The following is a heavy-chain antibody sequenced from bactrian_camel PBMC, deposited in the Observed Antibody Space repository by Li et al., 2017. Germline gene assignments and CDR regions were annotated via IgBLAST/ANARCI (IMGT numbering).Heavy chain of an antibody. CDR3: AADLGWCGSRPLQREFRN. V-gene: IGHV3S1*01. CDR1: VSGVVGIDYC. D-gene: IGHD2*01. Sequence: HVQLVESGGGSVQPGGSLRLSCAVSVSGVVGIDYCMGWFRQAAGKEREGVAVLNTGSGSTLYPDSVKGRFTISHVNANNTLHLQMNALKPEDTAVYYCAADLGWCGSRPLQREFRNWGQRTQVTVS. J-gene: IGHJ4*01. CDR2: LNTGSGST.